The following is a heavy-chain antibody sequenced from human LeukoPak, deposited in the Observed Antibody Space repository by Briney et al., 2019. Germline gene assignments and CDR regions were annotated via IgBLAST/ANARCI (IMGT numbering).Heavy chain of an antibody. CDR1: GFTFGDYG. CDR3: ARAGMTGAPDY. V-gene: IGHV3-7*01. J-gene: IGHJ4*02. CDR2: IKQDGIET. D-gene: IGHD3-9*01. Sequence: PGGSLRLSCTTAGFTFGDYGMTWVRQAPGKGLEWVANIKQDGIETYYVDSVKGRFTLSRDNARNSLFLQMNYLGVDDTAVYYCARAGMTGAPDYWGQGTLVTVSS.